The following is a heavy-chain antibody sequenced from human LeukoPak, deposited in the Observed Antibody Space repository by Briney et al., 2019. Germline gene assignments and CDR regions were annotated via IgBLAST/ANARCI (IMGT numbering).Heavy chain of an antibody. V-gene: IGHV3-7*03. D-gene: IGHD1-1*01. CDR2: IKQDGSEK. CDR1: GFTFSSYW. J-gene: IGHJ6*04. CDR3: ARDAATGTTYYYYGMDV. Sequence: PGGSPRLSCAASGFTFSSYWMSWVRQAPGKGLEWVANIKQDGSEKYYVDSVKGRFTISRDNAKNSLYLQMNSLRAEDTAVYYCARDAATGTTYYYYGMDVWGKGTTVTVSS.